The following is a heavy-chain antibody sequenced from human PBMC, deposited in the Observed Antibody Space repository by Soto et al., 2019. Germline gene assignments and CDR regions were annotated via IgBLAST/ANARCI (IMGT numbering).Heavy chain of an antibody. CDR3: ARPPGYISDWYYFDL. CDR1: GYTFIDYY. Sequence: ASVKVSCKASGYTFIDYYMHWLRQSPGQGFEWMGRISPRSGGTNYAQKFQGRVTMTWDTSLNTAYMELSSLISEDTAVYYCARPPGYISDWYYFDLWGQGTLVTVSS. V-gene: IGHV1-2*02. D-gene: IGHD3-9*01. J-gene: IGHJ4*02. CDR2: ISPRSGGT.